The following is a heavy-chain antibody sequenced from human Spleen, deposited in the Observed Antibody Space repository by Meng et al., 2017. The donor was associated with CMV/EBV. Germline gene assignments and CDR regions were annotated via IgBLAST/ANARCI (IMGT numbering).Heavy chain of an antibody. CDR2: ISYDGSNK. J-gene: IGHJ4*02. CDR1: FTFSSYA. D-gene: IGHD2-2*01. CDR3: ARDLRYCSCTSCTRSFDY. V-gene: IGHV3-30*04. Sequence: FTFSSYAMHWVRQAPGKGLEWVAVISYDGSNKYYADSVKGRFTISRDNSKNTLYLQMNSLRAEDTAVYYCARDLRYCSCTSCTRSFDYWGQGTLVTVSS.